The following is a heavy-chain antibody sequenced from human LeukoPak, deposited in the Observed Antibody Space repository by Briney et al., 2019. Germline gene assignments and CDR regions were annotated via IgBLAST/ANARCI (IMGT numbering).Heavy chain of an antibody. CDR3: AGGCSSTSCPLVY. J-gene: IGHJ4*02. V-gene: IGHV3-30*03. CDR1: GFTFSSYG. Sequence: ARSLRGSCAASGFTFSSYGMRWVRQAPGKGQLGVAVISYDGSNKYYADSVKGRFTISRDNSKNTLYLQMNSLRAEDTAVYYCAGGCSSTSCPLVYWGQGTLVAVSS. CDR2: ISYDGSNK. D-gene: IGHD2-2*01.